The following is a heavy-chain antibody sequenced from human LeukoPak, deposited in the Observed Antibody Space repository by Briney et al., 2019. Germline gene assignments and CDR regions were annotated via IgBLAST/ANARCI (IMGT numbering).Heavy chain of an antibody. V-gene: IGHV5-51*01. Sequence: GESLKISCKGSGYSFTSYWIGWVRQMPGKGLEWMGTIYPGDSDTRYSPSFQGQVTISADKSISTAYLQWSSLKASDTAMYYCARRYYYDSSGYYYHSEFDYWGQGTLVTVSS. J-gene: IGHJ4*02. D-gene: IGHD3-22*01. CDR1: GYSFTSYW. CDR2: IYPGDSDT. CDR3: ARRYYYDSSGYYYHSEFDY.